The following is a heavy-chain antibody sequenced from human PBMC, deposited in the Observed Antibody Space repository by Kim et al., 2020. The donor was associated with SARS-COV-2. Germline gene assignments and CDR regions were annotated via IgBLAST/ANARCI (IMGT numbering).Heavy chain of an antibody. V-gene: IGHV1-69*01. D-gene: IGHD4-17*01. Sequence: GTANYAQKFQGRVTITADESTSTAYMELSSLRSEDTAVYYCARPRGTTVHWGQGTLVTVSS. J-gene: IGHJ4*02. CDR3: ARPRGTTVH. CDR2: GTA.